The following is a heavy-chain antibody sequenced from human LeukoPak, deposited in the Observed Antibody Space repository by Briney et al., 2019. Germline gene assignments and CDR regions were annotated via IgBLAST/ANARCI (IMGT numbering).Heavy chain of an antibody. J-gene: IGHJ4*02. V-gene: IGHV3-33*08. CDR3: ARVGYSNYEIDF. Sequence: PGGSLRLSCAASGFTFNNYAMSWVRQAPGKGLEWVAVIWYDGSNKYYADSVKGRFTISRDSSKNTLYLQMNSLRAEDTAVYYCARVGYSNYEIDFWGQGTLVTVSS. CDR2: IWYDGSNK. CDR1: GFTFNNYA. D-gene: IGHD4-11*01.